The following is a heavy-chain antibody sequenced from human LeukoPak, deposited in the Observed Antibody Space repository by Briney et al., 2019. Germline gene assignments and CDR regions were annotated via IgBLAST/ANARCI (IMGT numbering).Heavy chain of an antibody. CDR3: ARGPERPHYYYYMDV. CDR2: MNPNSGNT. J-gene: IGHJ6*03. Sequence: ASVKVSCKASGYTFTSYGINWVRQATGQGLEWMGWMNPNSGNTGYAQKFQGRVTITRNTSISTAYMELSSLRSEDTAVYYCARGPERPHYYYYMDVWGKGTTVTVSS. V-gene: IGHV1-8*03. CDR1: GYTFTSYG.